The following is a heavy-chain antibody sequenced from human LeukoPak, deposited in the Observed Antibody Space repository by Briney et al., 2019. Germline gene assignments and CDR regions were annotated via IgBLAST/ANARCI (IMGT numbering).Heavy chain of an antibody. CDR1: GFTFSSYS. J-gene: IGHJ4*02. CDR2: ISSSSSTI. V-gene: IGHV3-48*01. Sequence: PGGSLRLSCAASGFTFSSYSMNWVRQAPGKGLEWVSYISSSSSTIYYADSVKGRFTISRDNAENSLYLQMNSLRAEDTAVYYCARDLGSSVTEWLLKDYWGQGTLVTVSS. D-gene: IGHD3-3*01. CDR3: ARDLGSSVTEWLLKDY.